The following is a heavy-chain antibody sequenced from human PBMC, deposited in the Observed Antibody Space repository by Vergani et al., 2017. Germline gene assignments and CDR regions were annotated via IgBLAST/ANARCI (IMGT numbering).Heavy chain of an antibody. J-gene: IGHJ6*02. V-gene: IGHV4-38-2*02. CDR3: ARHGDYAPPDV. Sequence: QVQLQESGPGLVKPSETLSLTCTVSGGSISSGYYWGWIRQPPGKGLEWIGSIYHSGSTYYNPSLKSRVTISVDTSKNQFSLKLSSVTAADTAVYYCARHGDYAPPDVWGQGTTVTVSS. D-gene: IGHD3-16*01. CDR1: GGSISSGYY. CDR2: IYHSGST.